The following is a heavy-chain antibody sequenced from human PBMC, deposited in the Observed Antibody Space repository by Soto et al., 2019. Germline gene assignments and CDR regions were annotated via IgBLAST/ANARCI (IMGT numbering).Heavy chain of an antibody. Sequence: QVHLQESGPGLVKPSETLSLTCSVSGGSITSYYWSWIRQPPGKGLEWIGNIFHTGNTNYSPSLKSRIAISVDTSKDHFSLKLNSVTAADTAMYYCARNYGSGVIDYWGQGTLVAVSS. CDR2: IFHTGNT. V-gene: IGHV4-59*08. CDR1: GGSITSYY. CDR3: ARNYGSGVIDY. J-gene: IGHJ4*02. D-gene: IGHD3-10*01.